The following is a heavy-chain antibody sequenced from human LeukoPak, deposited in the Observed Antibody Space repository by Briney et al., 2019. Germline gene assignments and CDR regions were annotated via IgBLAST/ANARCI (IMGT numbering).Heavy chain of an antibody. V-gene: IGHV4-31*03. CDR2: IYYSGST. D-gene: IGHD2-2*01. Sequence: SETRSLTCTVSGGSLSSGGYYWSWIRQHPGKGLEWFGYIYYSGSTYYNPSLKSRVTISVDTSKHQFSLKLSSVTAADTAVYYCARSGPAAIRSLYYYYGMDVWGKGTTVTVSS. CDR3: ARSGPAAIRSLYYYYGMDV. J-gene: IGHJ6*04. CDR1: GGSLSSGGYY.